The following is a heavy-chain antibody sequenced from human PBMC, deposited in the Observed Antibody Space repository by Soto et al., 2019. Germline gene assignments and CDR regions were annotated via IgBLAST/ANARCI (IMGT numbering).Heavy chain of an antibody. CDR1: GGTFSSYA. V-gene: IGHV1-69*13. Sequence: SVKVSCKASGGTFSSYAISGVRQAPGQGLEWMGGIIPIFGTANYAQRFQGRVTITADESTSTAYMELSSLRSEDTAVYYCARGYYSYANDRVTELSDYWRQGPLVTICS. D-gene: IGHD5-18*01. J-gene: IGHJ4*02. CDR3: ARGYYSYANDRVTELSDY. CDR2: IIPIFGTA.